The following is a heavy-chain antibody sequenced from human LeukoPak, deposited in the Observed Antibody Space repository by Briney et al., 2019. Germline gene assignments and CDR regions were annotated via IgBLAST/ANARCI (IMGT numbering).Heavy chain of an antibody. CDR1: GFTFSSYW. Sequence: PGGSLRLSCAASGFTFSSYWMHWVRQAPGKGLVWVSRINTDGSSTNYADSVKGRFTISRDNAKNTLYLQMNSLRAEDTAVYYCARGVDDYYYYYMDVWGKGTTVTISS. V-gene: IGHV3-74*01. J-gene: IGHJ6*03. CDR2: INTDGSST. CDR3: ARGVDDYYYYYMDV.